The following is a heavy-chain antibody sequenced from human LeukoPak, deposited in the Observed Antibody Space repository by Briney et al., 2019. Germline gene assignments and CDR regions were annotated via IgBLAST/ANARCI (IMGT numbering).Heavy chain of an antibody. D-gene: IGHD1-14*01. CDR3: TRYNNDHFDY. CDR2: IAYDGSRA. Sequence: GGSLRLSCARSGFTFGGYGMHWFRQTPGKGLEWVAVIAYDGSRAFYADSVKGRFTISRDNSKNTMSVQMDDLRAEDTAVYYCTRYNNDHFDYWGQGTLVTVSP. J-gene: IGHJ4*02. V-gene: IGHV3-33*01. CDR1: GFTFGGYG.